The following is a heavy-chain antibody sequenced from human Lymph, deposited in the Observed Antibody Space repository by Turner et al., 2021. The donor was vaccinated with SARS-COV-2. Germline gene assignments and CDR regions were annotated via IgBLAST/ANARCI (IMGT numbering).Heavy chain of an antibody. J-gene: IGHJ6*02. CDR3: ARIVAPGMGGGVYYYYYGMDV. CDR2: IIPMLGIA. V-gene: IGHV1-69*10. D-gene: IGHD6-13*01. Sequence: QVQLVQSGAEVKKPGSSVKVSCKASGGTFSSSAISWVRQARGQGLEWMGVIIPMLGIANYAQKFRGKVRITADKSTSTAYMGLSSLRSEDTAVYYWARIVAPGMGGGVYYYYYGMDVWGQGTTVTVSS. CDR1: GGTFSSSA.